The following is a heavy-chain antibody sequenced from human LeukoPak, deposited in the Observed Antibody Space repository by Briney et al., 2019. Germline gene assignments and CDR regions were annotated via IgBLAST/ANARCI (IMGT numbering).Heavy chain of an antibody. CDR3: ATTQMVVTTPPLDC. CDR1: GYTFTDYY. D-gene: IGHD4-23*01. J-gene: IGHJ4*02. Sequence: ASVKISCKVSGYTFTDYYMHWVQQAPGQGLEWRGLVDPEDGETIYAEKFQGRVTITADTSTDTAYMELSSLRSEDTAVYYCATTQMVVTTPPLDCWGQGSLVTVSS. V-gene: IGHV1-69-2*01. CDR2: VDPEDGET.